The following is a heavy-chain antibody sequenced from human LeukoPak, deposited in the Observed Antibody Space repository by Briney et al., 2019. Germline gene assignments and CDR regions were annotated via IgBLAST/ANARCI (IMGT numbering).Heavy chain of an antibody. V-gene: IGHV1-2*02. J-gene: IGHJ4*02. CDR1: GYTFTNYY. CDR2: INPNSGDT. CDR3: ASPGSSYDILTGPGYCDY. Sequence: ASVTVSCKTSGYTFTNYYVHWVRQAPGQGLEWMGWINPNSGDTNYAQKFQGRVTMTRDTSISTAYMDLSRLTSDDTAVYYCASPGSSYDILTGPGYCDYWGQGTLVTVSS. D-gene: IGHD3-9*01.